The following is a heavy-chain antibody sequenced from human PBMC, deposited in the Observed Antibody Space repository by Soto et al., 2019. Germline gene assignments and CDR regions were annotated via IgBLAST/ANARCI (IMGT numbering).Heavy chain of an antibody. CDR1: GAALNGGNYY. V-gene: IGHV4-31*03. Sequence: SETLSLTCRVSGAALNGGNYYWSWIRQVPGKGLEWIGHIYVTGAVDYNPSLRDRITISQDTSERQFSLNLRLVTAADTAVYYSATLRIATNNYKWFDPWGQGTLVT. D-gene: IGHD2-21*01. CDR2: IYVTGAV. CDR3: ATLRIATNNYKWFDP. J-gene: IGHJ5*02.